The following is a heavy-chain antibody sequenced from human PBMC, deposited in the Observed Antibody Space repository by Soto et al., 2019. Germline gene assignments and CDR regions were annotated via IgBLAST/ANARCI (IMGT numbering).Heavy chain of an antibody. D-gene: IGHD3-16*01. CDR2: IYTSGST. CDR1: GGSISSYY. V-gene: IGHV4-4*07. CDR3: ARFSSLAFNYYYGMDV. J-gene: IGHJ6*02. Sequence: PSETLSLTCTVSGGSISSYYWSWIRQPAGKGLEWIGRIYTSGSTNYNPSLKSRVTMSVDTSKNQFSLKLSSVTAADTAVYYCARFSSLAFNYYYGMDVWGQGTTVTVSS.